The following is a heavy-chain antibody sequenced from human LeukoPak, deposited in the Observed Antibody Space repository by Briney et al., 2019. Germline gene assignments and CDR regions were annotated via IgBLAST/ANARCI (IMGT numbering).Heavy chain of an antibody. D-gene: IGHD2-15*01. J-gene: IGHJ4*02. V-gene: IGHV3-15*01. CDR2: IKRSTQGATT. CDR1: GFTFNLAW. CDR3: TTHPGYESY. Sequence: PGGSLRLSCATSGFTFNLAWMSWLRQAPGKGLEWVGRIKRSTQGATTDYAAAVKGRFTISRDDSKNTLYLQMNSLEIEDTGVYYCTTHPGYESYWGQGTLVTVSS.